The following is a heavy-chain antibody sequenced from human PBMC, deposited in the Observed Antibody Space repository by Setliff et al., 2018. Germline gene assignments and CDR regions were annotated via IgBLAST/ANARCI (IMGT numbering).Heavy chain of an antibody. CDR1: GYTFTSYD. V-gene: IGHV1-8*02. J-gene: IGHJ6*03. D-gene: IGHD5-18*01. CDR3: ARGGDTAMVNPDYYYYYYMDV. CDR2: MNPNSGNT. Sequence: GASVKVSCKAYGYTFTSYDINWVRQATGQGLEWMGWMNPNSGNTGYAQKFQGRVTMIRNTSISTAYMELSSLRSEDTAVYYCARGGDTAMVNPDYYYYYYMDVWGKGTTVTVPS.